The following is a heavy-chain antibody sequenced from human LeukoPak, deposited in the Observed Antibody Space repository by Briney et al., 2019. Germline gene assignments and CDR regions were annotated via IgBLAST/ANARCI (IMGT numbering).Heavy chain of an antibody. V-gene: IGHV3-53*01. J-gene: IGHJ4*02. CDR3: AKGGGDVIDGH. Sequence: GGSLRLSCAASGFTVSNSYMNWVRQAPGKGPEWVSVIKSGGDTYYAASVKGRFTISRDNSKNTLYLQMNSLRAEDTSIYYCAKGGGDVIDGHWGQGTVVTVSS. CDR1: GFTVSNSY. CDR2: IKSGGDT. D-gene: IGHD3-16*02.